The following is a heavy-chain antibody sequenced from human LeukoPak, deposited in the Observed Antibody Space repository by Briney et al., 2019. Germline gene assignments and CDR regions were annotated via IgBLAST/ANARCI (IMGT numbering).Heavy chain of an antibody. Sequence: TGGSLRLSCAASGFTFSSYAMSWVRQAPGKGLEWVSAISGSGGSTYYADSVKGRFTISRDNSKNSLYLQMNSLRAEDTAVYYCARGIGSSSWPLALWGQGTLVIVSS. CDR1: GFTFSSYA. CDR3: ARGIGSSSWPLAL. D-gene: IGHD6-13*01. CDR2: ISGSGGST. J-gene: IGHJ4*02. V-gene: IGHV3-23*01.